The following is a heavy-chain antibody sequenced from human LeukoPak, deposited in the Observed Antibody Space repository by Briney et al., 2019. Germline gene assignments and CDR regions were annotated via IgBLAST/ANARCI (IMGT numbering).Heavy chain of an antibody. CDR1: GYSFTSYW. J-gene: IGHJ3*02. V-gene: IGHV5-51*01. D-gene: IGHD5-18*01. CDR2: IYPGDSDT. Sequence: GEPLKISCKGSGYSFTSYWIGWVRQMPGKGLEWMGIIYPGDSDTRYSPSFQGQVTISADKSISTAYLQWSSLKASDTAMYYCARVATAMVTADAFDIWGQGTMVTVSS. CDR3: ARVATAMVTADAFDI.